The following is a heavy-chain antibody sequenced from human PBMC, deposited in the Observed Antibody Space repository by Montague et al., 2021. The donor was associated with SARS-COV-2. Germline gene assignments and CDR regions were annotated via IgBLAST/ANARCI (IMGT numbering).Heavy chain of an antibody. J-gene: IGHJ2*01. V-gene: IGHV4-59*13. D-gene: IGHD3-10*01. CDR3: ARASITMVRGVTRWYFDL. CDR2: IYYSGST. Sequence: SETLYLTCTVSGGSISSYYWSWNRQPPGKGLEWIGYIYYSGSTNYNPSLKSRVTISVDTSKNQFSLKLSSVTAADTAVYYCARASITMVRGVTRWYFDLWGRGTLVTVSS. CDR1: GGSISSYY.